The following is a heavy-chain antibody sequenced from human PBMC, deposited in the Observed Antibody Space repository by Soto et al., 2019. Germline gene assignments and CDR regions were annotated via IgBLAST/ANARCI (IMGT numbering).Heavy chain of an antibody. Sequence: LEILSLTCTVSGGSISSSSYYWGWIRQPPGKGLEWIGSIYYSGSTYYNPSLKSRVTISVDTSKNQFSLKLSSVTAADTAVYYCAGNYNDSFDYWGQGTLVTSPQ. CDR1: GGSISSSSYY. CDR3: AGNYNDSFDY. V-gene: IGHV4-39*01. J-gene: IGHJ4*02. D-gene: IGHD3-22*01. CDR2: IYYSGST.